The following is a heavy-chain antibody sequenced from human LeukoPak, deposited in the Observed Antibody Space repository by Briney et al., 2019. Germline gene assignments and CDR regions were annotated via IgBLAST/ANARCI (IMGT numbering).Heavy chain of an antibody. Sequence: GESLKISCKGSGYSFTSYWIGWVRQMPGKGLEWMGRIDPSDSYTNYSPSFQGHVTISADKSISTAYLQWSSLKASDTAMYYCAWTAGYSSGWYGDYWGQGTLVTVSS. D-gene: IGHD6-19*01. V-gene: IGHV5-10-1*01. J-gene: IGHJ4*02. CDR2: IDPSDSYT. CDR3: AWTAGYSSGWYGDY. CDR1: GYSFTSYW.